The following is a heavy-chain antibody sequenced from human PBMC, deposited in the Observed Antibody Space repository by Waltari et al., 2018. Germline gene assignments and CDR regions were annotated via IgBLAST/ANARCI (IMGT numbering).Heavy chain of an antibody. J-gene: IGHJ4*02. V-gene: IGHV3-23*01. CDR2: LSDSGKHT. CDR3: AKDETGLLFLVFDS. D-gene: IGHD1-26*01. Sequence: EVQLMESGGGLVQPGGSLRLSCAGSGFAFGNYAMSWVRQAPGKGLEWVSCLSDSGKHTYYADSVKGRFTISRDNSKNTLYLQMNSLTVEDTAVYYCAKDETGLLFLVFDSWGPGTLVTVSS. CDR1: GFAFGNYA.